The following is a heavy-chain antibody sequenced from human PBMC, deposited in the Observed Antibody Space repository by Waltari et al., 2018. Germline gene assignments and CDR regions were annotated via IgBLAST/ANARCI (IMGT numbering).Heavy chain of an antibody. CDR2: IYYSGST. CDR1: GGSISSYY. CDR3: ARDLRRGSGYYPNY. D-gene: IGHD3-3*01. Sequence: QVQLQESGSGLVKPSETLSLTCTVSGGSISSYYWRWIRQPPGKGLEWIGYIYYSGSTNYNPSLKSRVTISVDTSISTAYMELSRLRSDDTAVYYCARDLRRGSGYYPNYWGQGTLVTVSS. J-gene: IGHJ4*02. V-gene: IGHV4-59*01.